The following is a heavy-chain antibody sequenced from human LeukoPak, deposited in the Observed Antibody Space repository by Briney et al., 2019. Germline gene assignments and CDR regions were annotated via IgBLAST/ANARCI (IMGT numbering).Heavy chain of an antibody. Sequence: SETLSLTCTVSGGSISSSSYYWGWIRQPPGKGLEWTGSIYYSGSTYYNPSLKSRVTISVDTSKNQFSLKLSSVTAADTAVYYCARHGVVPNYYMDVWGKGTTVTVSS. V-gene: IGHV4-39*01. CDR1: GGSISSSSYY. CDR3: ARHGVVPNYYMDV. CDR2: IYYSGST. J-gene: IGHJ6*03. D-gene: IGHD3-3*01.